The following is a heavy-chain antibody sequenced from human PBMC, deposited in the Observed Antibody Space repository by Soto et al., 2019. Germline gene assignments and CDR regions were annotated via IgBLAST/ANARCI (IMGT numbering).Heavy chain of an antibody. V-gene: IGHV3-23*01. D-gene: IGHD6-19*01. CDR2: ISGSGGST. Sequence: LRLSCAAPGFTFSSYAMSWVRQAPGKGLEWVSAISGSGGSTYYADSVKGRFTISRDNSKNTLYLQMNSLRAEDTAVYYCAKDAYTRIAVAGTGWYFDLWGRGTLVTVSS. CDR1: GFTFSSYA. J-gene: IGHJ2*01. CDR3: AKDAYTRIAVAGTGWYFDL.